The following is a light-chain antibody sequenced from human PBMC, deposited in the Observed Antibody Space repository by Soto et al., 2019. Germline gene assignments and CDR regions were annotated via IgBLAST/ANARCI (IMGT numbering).Light chain of an antibody. CDR2: GAS. CDR3: QQYNNWAMYT. J-gene: IGKJ2*01. V-gene: IGKV3-15*01. CDR1: QSVSSN. Sequence: EIVMTQSPATLSVSPGERATLSCRASQSVSSNLAWYQQKPGQAPRRLIYGASTRATGIPARFSGSESGTELTLSVSRLRSEDFAVYYCQQYNNWAMYTYRQGTKLEIK.